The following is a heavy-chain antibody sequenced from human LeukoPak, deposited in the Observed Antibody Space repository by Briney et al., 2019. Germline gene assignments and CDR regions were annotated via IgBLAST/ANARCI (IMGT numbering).Heavy chain of an antibody. CDR2: INGSGGST. CDR1: GFTFSSYA. V-gene: IGHV3-23*01. CDR3: ARGGSGYSYGKIDS. D-gene: IGHD5-18*01. Sequence: QAGGSLRLSCAASGFTFSSYAMSWVRQAPGKGLEWVSDINGSGGSTYYADSVKGRFTISRDNSKNTLYLQMNSLRAEDTAVYYCARGGSGYSYGKIDSWGQGILVTVSS. J-gene: IGHJ4*02.